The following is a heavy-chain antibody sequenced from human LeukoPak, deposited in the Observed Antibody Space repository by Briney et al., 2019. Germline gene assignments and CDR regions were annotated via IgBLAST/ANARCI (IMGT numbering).Heavy chain of an antibody. CDR1: GGSITTNSYY. Sequence: SETLSLTCTVSGGSITTNSYYWGWIRQPPEKGLEWIGFVSHAGHTWYNPSLKSRVTISVDTSKNQFSLKLSSVTAADTAVYYCARILLNIVVVPAARWRGHFDYWGQGTLVTVSS. CDR3: ARILLNIVVVPAARWRGHFDY. CDR2: VSHAGHT. J-gene: IGHJ4*02. V-gene: IGHV4-39*07. D-gene: IGHD2-2*01.